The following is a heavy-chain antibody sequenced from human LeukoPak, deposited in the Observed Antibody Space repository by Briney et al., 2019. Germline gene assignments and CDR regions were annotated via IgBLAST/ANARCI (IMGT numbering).Heavy chain of an antibody. Sequence: PGGSLRLSCAASGFTVSSNYMSWVRQAPGKGLEWVSVIYSGGSTYYADSVKGRFTISRDNSKNTLYLQMNSLRAEDTAVYYCARGGIAAASAPGIWGQGTLVTVSS. V-gene: IGHV3-53*01. CDR3: ARGGIAAASAPGI. D-gene: IGHD6-13*01. J-gene: IGHJ4*02. CDR2: IYSGGST. CDR1: GFTVSSNY.